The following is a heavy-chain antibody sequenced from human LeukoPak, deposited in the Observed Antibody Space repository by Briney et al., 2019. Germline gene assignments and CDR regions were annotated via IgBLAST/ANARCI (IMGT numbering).Heavy chain of an antibody. Sequence: SQTLSLTCTVSGGSISSDDYYWGWIRQPPGKGLEWIGYIHYSGSTYYNPSLKSRVTISVDTSKNQFSLKVNSVTAADTAVYYCARDLVATTGGFDYWGQGTLVTVSS. D-gene: IGHD5-12*01. CDR1: GGSISSDDYY. CDR3: ARDLVATTGGFDY. CDR2: IHYSGST. J-gene: IGHJ4*02. V-gene: IGHV4-30-4*01.